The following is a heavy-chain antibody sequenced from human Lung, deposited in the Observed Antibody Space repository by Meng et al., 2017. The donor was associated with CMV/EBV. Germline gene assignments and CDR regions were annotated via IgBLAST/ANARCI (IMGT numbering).Heavy chain of an antibody. J-gene: IGHJ4*02. CDR2: ISSSSSSI. D-gene: IGHD2-2*02. Sequence: GEXXKISCAASGFTFNSYRMNWLRQAPGKGLEWVSYISSSSSSIYYTDSVKGRFTISRDNAKNSLYLEMSSLRVDDTGVYFCARDAGEGIVVVPAAISDYWXQGTXVTVSS. V-gene: IGHV3-48*04. CDR1: GFTFNSYR. CDR3: ARDAGEGIVVVPAAISDY.